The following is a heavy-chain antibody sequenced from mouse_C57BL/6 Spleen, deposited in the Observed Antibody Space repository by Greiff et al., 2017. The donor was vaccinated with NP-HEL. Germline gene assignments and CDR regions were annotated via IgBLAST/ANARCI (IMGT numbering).Heavy chain of an antibody. CDR2: IYPGDGDT. CDR1: GYAFSSSW. CDR3: ASQIYYYGSSYDAMDY. D-gene: IGHD1-1*01. J-gene: IGHJ4*01. V-gene: IGHV1-82*01. Sequence: QVQLQQSGPELVKPGASVKISCKASGYAFSSSWMNWVKQRPGKGLEWIGRIYPGDGDTNYNGKFKGKATLTADKSSSTAYMQLSSLTSEDSAVYFCASQIYYYGSSYDAMDYWGQGTSVTVSS.